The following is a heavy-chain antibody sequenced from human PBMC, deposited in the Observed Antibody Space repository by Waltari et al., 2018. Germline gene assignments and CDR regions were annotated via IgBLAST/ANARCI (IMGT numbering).Heavy chain of an antibody. CDR3: AGDRAIGLFFDY. CDR2: VHHSGKT. Sequence: QVQLQESGQGLVKPSGTLSLTCAVSGDSVSGNYWWSWVRQSPEKGLAWIGQVHHSGKTHYNPSIQSRVTISVDSPKNHFSLTLKSVTAADTAVYYCAGDRAIGLFFDYWGRGTLVTVSS. V-gene: IGHV4-4*02. J-gene: IGHJ4*02. D-gene: IGHD2-2*01. CDR1: GDSVSGNYW.